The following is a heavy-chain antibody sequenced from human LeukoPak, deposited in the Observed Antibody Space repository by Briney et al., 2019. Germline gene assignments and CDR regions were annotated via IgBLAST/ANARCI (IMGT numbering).Heavy chain of an antibody. CDR2: TYYRSKWST. V-gene: IGHV6-1*01. CDR3: ARVDYDSSGYYYAFDY. J-gene: IGHJ4*02. CDR1: GDSVSSNSAA. D-gene: IGHD3-22*01. Sequence: SQTLSLTCAISGDSVSSNSAAWNWIRQSPSRGLEWLGRTYYRSKWSTDYAVSVKSRITVNPDTSKNQFSLQLNSVTPEDTAVYYCARVDYDSSGYYYAFDYWGQGTLVTVSS.